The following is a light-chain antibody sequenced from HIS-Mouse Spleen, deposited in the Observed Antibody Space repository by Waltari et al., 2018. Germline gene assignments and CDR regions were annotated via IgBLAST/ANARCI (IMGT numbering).Light chain of an antibody. CDR2: AAS. V-gene: IGKV1-27*01. CDR3: QKYISAPWT. CDR1: HGISNY. J-gene: IGKJ1*01. Sequence: DIQMTQSPSSLSASVGDRVTITCRSSHGISNYLAWYQQKPGKVPKLLIYAASTLQSGVPSRFRGSGSGTAFTLTISSLQPEDVATYYCQKYISAPWTFGQGTKVEIK.